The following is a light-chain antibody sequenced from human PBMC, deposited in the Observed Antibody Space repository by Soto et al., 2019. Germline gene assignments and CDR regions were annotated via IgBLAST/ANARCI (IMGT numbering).Light chain of an antibody. CDR3: QQHGASPIT. CDR1: QTVSTS. J-gene: IGKJ5*01. CDR2: GAS. V-gene: IGKV3-20*01. Sequence: IVLTQSPATLSVSPGERGTLSCRASQTVSTSLAWYQQKPGQPPRLLIQGASTRATGVPARFSGSGSGTDFTLTISRLEPEDFAVYYCQQHGASPITFGQGTRLEIK.